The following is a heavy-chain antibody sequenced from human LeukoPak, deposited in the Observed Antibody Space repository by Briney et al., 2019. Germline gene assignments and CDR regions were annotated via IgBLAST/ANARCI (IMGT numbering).Heavy chain of an antibody. CDR1: GFTFGGSD. D-gene: IGHD6-19*01. Sequence: PGGSLRLSCEASGFTFGGSDIHWVRQPSGKGLEWVGRITTKASNYATAYGASVKGRFTISRDDSENTAYLQMNSLKTEDTAVYYCTTYRSGHYWGQGTLVTVSS. J-gene: IGHJ4*02. V-gene: IGHV3-73*01. CDR3: TTYRSGHY. CDR2: ITTKASNYAT.